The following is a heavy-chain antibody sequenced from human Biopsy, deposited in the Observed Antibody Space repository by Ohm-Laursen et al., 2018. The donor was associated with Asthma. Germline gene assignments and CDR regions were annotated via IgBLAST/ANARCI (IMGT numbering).Heavy chain of an antibody. J-gene: IGHJ4*02. V-gene: IGHV1-24*01. D-gene: IGHD4-17*01. Sequence: SVKVFCKLSGYSLTDLSMHWVRQAPGQGLEWMGGHDHEEGGTVNARRFQGRVTVTEDTSTDTAYMELSSLSSDDTAVYYCASDFPKDYVRYNFQFWGQGTLVTVSS. CDR2: HDHEEGGT. CDR3: ASDFPKDYVRYNFQF. CDR1: GYSLTDLS.